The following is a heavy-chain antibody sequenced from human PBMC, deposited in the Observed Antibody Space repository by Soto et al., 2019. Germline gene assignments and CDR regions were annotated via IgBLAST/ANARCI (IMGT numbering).Heavy chain of an antibody. D-gene: IGHD2-15*01. CDR2: VHYTGST. CDR3: ARHMSGGSGYSPFDS. CDR1: GGSISSSSYY. Sequence: SETLSLTCTVSGGSISSSSYYWGWIRQPPGKGLEWIGSVHYTGSTYYNASLKSRVSIYVDTSKNQFSLKLVSVTAADTAVYYCARHMSGGSGYSPFDSWGQGTLVTVSS. J-gene: IGHJ4*02. V-gene: IGHV4-39*01.